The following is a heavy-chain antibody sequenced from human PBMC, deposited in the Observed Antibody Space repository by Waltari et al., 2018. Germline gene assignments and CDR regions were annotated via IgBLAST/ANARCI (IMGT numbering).Heavy chain of an antibody. V-gene: IGHV4-61*02. CDR3: ARAAWGIAVAGAFDI. CDR2: IYTSGST. J-gene: IGHJ3*02. Sequence: QVQLQESGPGLVKPSQTLSLTCTVSGGSISSGSYSWSWIRQPAGKGLEWIGRIYTSGSTNYNPSLKSRVTISVDTSKNQFSLKLSSVTAADTAVYYCARAAWGIAVAGAFDIWGQGTMVTVSS. D-gene: IGHD6-19*01. CDR1: GGSISSGSYS.